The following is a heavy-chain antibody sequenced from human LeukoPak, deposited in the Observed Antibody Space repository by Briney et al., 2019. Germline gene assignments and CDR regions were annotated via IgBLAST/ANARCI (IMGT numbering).Heavy chain of an antibody. CDR3: ARNYCSSTSCYAPFDH. CDR2: ISYDGSNK. Sequence: PGRSLRLSCAASGFTYSSYAMHWVRQAPGKGLEWVAVISYDGSNKYYADSVKGRFTISRDNSKNTLYLQMNSLRAEDTAVYYCARNYCSSTSCYAPFDHWGQGTLVTVSS. D-gene: IGHD2-2*01. V-gene: IGHV3-30*04. J-gene: IGHJ4*02. CDR1: GFTYSSYA.